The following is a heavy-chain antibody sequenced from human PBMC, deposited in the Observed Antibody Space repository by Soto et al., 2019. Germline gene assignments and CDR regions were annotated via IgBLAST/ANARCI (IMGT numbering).Heavy chain of an antibody. D-gene: IGHD3-3*01. CDR2: ISYDGSNK. CDR3: AKHLVFITIFGVALDY. V-gene: IGHV3-30*18. CDR1: GFPFSSYV. Sequence: GGSLILSCAASGFPFSSYVMHWVRQAPGKGLEWVAVISYDGSNKYYADSVKGRFTTSRDNSKNTLYLQMNSLRAEDTAVYYCAKHLVFITIFGVALDYWGQGTLVTVSS. J-gene: IGHJ4*02.